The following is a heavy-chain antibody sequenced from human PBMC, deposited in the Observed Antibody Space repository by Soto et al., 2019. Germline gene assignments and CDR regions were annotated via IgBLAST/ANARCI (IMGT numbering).Heavy chain of an antibody. Sequence: GGSLRLSCVASGFNFDNYGMSWVRQAPGEGLEWVSAIKNDGTSTYYAASVEDRFTISRDNSKNTLYLQLNSLRAEDTAVYYCAQLGLMTFSYKHYFNHWGRGTLVTVSS. CDR3: AQLGLMTFSYKHYFNH. J-gene: IGHJ4*02. CDR1: GFNFDNYG. CDR2: IKNDGTST. V-gene: IGHV3-23*01. D-gene: IGHD1-1*01.